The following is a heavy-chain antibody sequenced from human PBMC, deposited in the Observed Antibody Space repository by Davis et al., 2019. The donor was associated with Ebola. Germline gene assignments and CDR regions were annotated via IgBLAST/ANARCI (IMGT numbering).Heavy chain of an antibody. CDR1: GFTFKSYT. CDR3: AKTDNSGYYFDY. J-gene: IGHJ4*02. CDR2: ITADDRT. D-gene: IGHD3-22*01. Sequence: PGGSLRLSCAVSGFTFKSYTMRWVRQAPGKGPQWVSSITADDRTYYADAVKGRFTISRDNSKNSLSLEMNSLRAEDTAIYYCAKTDNSGYYFDYWGKGILVTVSS. V-gene: IGHV3-23*01.